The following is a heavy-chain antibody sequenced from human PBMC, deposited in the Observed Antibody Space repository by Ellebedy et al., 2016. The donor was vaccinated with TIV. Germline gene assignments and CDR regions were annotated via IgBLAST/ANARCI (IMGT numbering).Heavy chain of an antibody. CDR3: ARESCSGGSCSDDAFDI. D-gene: IGHD2-15*01. J-gene: IGHJ3*02. CDR2: INPSGGST. CDR1: GYTFTSYY. Sequence: ASVKVSXXASGYTFTSYYMHWVRQAPGQGLEWMGIINPSGGSTSYAQKFQGRVTMTRDTSTSTVYMELSSLRSEDTAVYYCARESCSGGSCSDDAFDIWGQGTMVTVSS. V-gene: IGHV1-46*01.